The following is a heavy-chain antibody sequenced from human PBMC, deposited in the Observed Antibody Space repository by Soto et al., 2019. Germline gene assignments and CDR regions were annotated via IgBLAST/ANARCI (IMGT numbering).Heavy chain of an antibody. Sequence: EVQLVESGGGLVKPGGSLRLSCAASGFTFSSYSMNWVRQAPGKGLEWVSSISSSSSYIYYADSVKGRFTISRDNAKKSLYPQMYTLRAEDTAVYYCARYPGGAVVDPFDYWGQGTLVTVSS. D-gene: IGHD6-19*01. CDR2: ISSSSSYI. V-gene: IGHV3-21*01. J-gene: IGHJ4*02. CDR3: ARYPGGAVVDPFDY. CDR1: GFTFSSYS.